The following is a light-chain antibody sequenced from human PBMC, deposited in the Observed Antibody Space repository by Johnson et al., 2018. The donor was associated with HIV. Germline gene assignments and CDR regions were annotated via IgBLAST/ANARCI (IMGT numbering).Light chain of an antibody. CDR1: SSNIGNNY. CDR3: GIWDSGLGAHYV. J-gene: IGLJ1*01. Sequence: QSVLTQPPSVSAAPGQKVTISCSGSSSNIGNNYVSWYQQFPGTAPKLLIYDNNKRPSGIPDRFSGSKSGTSATLGITGLPTGDEADYYCGIWDSGLGAHYVFGTGTKVTVL. V-gene: IGLV1-51*01. CDR2: DNN.